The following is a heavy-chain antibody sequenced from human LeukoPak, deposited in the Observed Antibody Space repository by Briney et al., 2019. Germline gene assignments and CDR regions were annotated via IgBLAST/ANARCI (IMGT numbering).Heavy chain of an antibody. CDR2: IKQDGSEK. CDR3: ARDWAGTVPAHDSGYSFDY. J-gene: IGHJ4*02. CDR1: GFTFSSYW. V-gene: IGHV3-7*01. Sequence: SGGSLRLSCAASGFTFSSYWMSWVRQAPGKGLEWVANIKQDGSEKYYVDSVKGRFTISRDNAKNSLYLQMNSLRAEDTAVYYCARDWAGTVPAHDSGYSFDYWGQGTLVTVSS. D-gene: IGHD2-2*01.